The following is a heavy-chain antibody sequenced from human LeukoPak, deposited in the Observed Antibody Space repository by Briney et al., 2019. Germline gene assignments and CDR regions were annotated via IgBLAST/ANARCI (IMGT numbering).Heavy chain of an antibody. Sequence: SPSETLSLTCTVSGGSISSSSYYWGWIRQPPGKGLEWIGSIYYSGSTYYNPSLKSRVTISVDTSKNQFSLKLSSVTAADTAVYYCARADILTGYYTEVLFDYWGQGTLVTVSS. CDR1: GGSISSSSYY. J-gene: IGHJ4*02. V-gene: IGHV4-39*01. D-gene: IGHD3-9*01. CDR2: IYYSGST. CDR3: ARADILTGYYTEVLFDY.